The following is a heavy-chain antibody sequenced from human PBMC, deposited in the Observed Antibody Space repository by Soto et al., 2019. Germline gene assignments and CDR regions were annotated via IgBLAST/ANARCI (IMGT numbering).Heavy chain of an antibody. V-gene: IGHV3-23*01. CDR2: ISAGGST. Sequence: EVQLLESGGGLVQPGGSLRPSCAVSGFTFGTYAMSWVRQAPGKGLEWVSTISAGGSTYYPDSVKGRFTISRDNSKNTLYLQMNILIAEDTAVYYCAKVRRGVNQETYYFDYWGQGTLVTVSS. D-gene: IGHD3-10*01. J-gene: IGHJ4*02. CDR1: GFTFGTYA. CDR3: AKVRRGVNQETYYFDY.